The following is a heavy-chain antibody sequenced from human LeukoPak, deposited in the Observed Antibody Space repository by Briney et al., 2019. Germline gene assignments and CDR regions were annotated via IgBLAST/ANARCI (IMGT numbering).Heavy chain of an antibody. Sequence: ASETLSLTCTVSGGSISSYYWSWIRQPPGKGLEWIGYIYYSGSTYYNPSLKSRVTISVDRSKNQFSLKLSSVTAADTAVYYCARGASPPDFDYWGQGTLVTVSS. V-gene: IGHV4-59*12. CDR2: IYYSGST. CDR3: ARGASPPDFDY. J-gene: IGHJ4*02. CDR1: GGSISSYY. D-gene: IGHD1-26*01.